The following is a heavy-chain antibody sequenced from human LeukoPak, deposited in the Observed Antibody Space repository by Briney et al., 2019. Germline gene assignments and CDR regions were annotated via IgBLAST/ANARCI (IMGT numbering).Heavy chain of an antibody. CDR1: GGTFSSYT. D-gene: IGHD3-10*01. V-gene: IGHV1-69*04. CDR2: IIPILGIA. Sequence: ASVKVSRKASGGTFSSYTISWVRQAPGQGLEWMGRIIPILGIANYAQKFQGRVTITADKSTSTAYMELSSLRSEDTAVYYCARDKPHYYGSGYLSWYFDLWGRGTLVTVSS. J-gene: IGHJ2*01. CDR3: ARDKPHYYGSGYLSWYFDL.